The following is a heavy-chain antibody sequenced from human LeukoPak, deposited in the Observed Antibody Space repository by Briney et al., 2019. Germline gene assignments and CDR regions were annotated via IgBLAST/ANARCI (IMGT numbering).Heavy chain of an antibody. CDR2: IHPGDSDT. Sequence: GESLKISRKGSGYTFTSYWIGWVRQIPGKGLEWMGIIHPGDSDTRYSPSFQGQVTISVDKSISTAYLQWSSLKASDTAMYYCARSPWNSYDYWGQGTLVTVSS. CDR1: GYTFTSYW. V-gene: IGHV5-51*01. D-gene: IGHD5-12*01. CDR3: ARSPWNSYDY. J-gene: IGHJ4*02.